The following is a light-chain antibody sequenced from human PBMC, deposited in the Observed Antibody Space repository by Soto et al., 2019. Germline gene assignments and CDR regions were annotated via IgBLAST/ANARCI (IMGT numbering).Light chain of an antibody. V-gene: IGLV1-44*01. CDR3: AAWDDRLNAYV. CDR1: SSNIGSNT. CDR2: SGD. J-gene: IGLJ1*01. Sequence: QSVLTQPPSASGTPGQRVTISCSGSSSNIGSNTVNWYQQLPGAAPKLLIYSGDQRPSRVPDRFSGSKSGTSASLAISGLYSEDEADYYCAAWDDRLNAYVFGTGTKVTVL.